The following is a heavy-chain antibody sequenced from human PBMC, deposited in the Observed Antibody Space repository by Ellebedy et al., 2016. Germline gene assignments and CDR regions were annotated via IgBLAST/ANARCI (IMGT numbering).Heavy chain of an antibody. J-gene: IGHJ4*02. V-gene: IGHV1-8*02. CDR1: GYTFTSYG. Sequence: ASVKVSCKASGYTFTSYGISWVRQAPGQGLEWMGWMNPNSGNTGYAQKFQGRVTMTRNTSISTAYMELSSLRSEDTAVYYCARGRFEDPHSGYEADNDYWGQGTLVTVSS. CDR3: ARGRFEDPHSGYEADNDY. CDR2: MNPNSGNT. D-gene: IGHD5-12*01.